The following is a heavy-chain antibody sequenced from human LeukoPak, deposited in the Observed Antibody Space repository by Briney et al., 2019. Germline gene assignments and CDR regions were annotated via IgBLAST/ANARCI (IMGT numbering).Heavy chain of an antibody. V-gene: IGHV4-30-2*01. J-gene: IGHJ6*03. CDR2: IYHSGST. CDR1: GGSISSGGYY. Sequence: SETLSLTCTVSGGSISSGGYYWSWIRQPPGKGLEWIGYIYHSGSTYYNPSLKSRVTISVDRSKNQFSLKLSSVTAADTAVYYCARDPFHLLGSDYYYYYMDVWGKGTTVTVSS. CDR3: ARDPFHLLGSDYYYYYMDV. D-gene: IGHD2-2*01.